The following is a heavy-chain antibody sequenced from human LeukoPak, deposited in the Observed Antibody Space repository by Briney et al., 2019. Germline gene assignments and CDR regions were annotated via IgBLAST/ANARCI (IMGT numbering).Heavy chain of an antibody. D-gene: IGHD3-10*01. CDR3: ARQEGYYGSGSYYYYYYYVFV. V-gene: IGHV4-34*01. Sequence: PSETLSLTCAVYGGSFSGYYCSWIRQPPGKGLEWIGEINHSGSTNYNPSLKSRVTISVDTSKNQFSLKLSSVTAADTAVYYCARQEGYYGSGSYYYYYYYVFVWGKGTTVTVSS. CDR1: GGSFSGYY. J-gene: IGHJ6*03. CDR2: INHSGST.